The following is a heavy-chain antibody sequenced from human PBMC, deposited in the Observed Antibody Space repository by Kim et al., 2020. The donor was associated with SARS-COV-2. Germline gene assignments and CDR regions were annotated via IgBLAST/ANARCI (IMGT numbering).Heavy chain of an antibody. V-gene: IGHV3-21*01. CDR2: ISSSSSYI. J-gene: IGHJ6*02. CDR3: ASARGTSDYEAYYYGMDV. CDR1: GFTFSSYS. D-gene: IGHD2-2*01. Sequence: GGSLRLSCAASGFTFSSYSMNWVRQAPGKGLEWVSSISSSSSYIYYADSVKGRFTISRDNAKNSLYLQMNSLRAEDTAVYYCASARGTSDYEAYYYGMDVWGQGTTVTVSS.